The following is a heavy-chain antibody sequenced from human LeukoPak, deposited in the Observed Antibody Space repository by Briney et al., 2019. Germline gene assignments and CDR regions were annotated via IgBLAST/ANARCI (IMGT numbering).Heavy chain of an antibody. CDR3: ARAHTYYYDSSGYSLADY. CDR1: GYTFTSYG. V-gene: IGHV1-18*01. J-gene: IGHJ4*02. D-gene: IGHD3-22*01. Sequence: ASVKVSCKASGYTFTSYGISWVRQAPGQGLEWMGWISAYNGNTNYAQKLQGRVTMTTDTSTSTAYMELRSLRSDDTVVYYCARAHTYYYDSSGYSLADYWGQGTLVTVSS. CDR2: ISAYNGNT.